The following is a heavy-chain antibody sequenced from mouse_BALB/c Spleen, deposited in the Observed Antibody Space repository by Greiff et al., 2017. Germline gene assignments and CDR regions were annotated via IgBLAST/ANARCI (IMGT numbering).Heavy chain of an antibody. Sequence: EVQLQQSGPELVKPGASVKMSCKVSGYTFTSYVMHWVKQKPGQGLEWIGYINPYNDGTKYNEKFKGKATLTSDKSSSTAYMELSNLTSEDSAVYYCATARATFFDYWGQGTTLTVSS. CDR3: ATARATFFDY. V-gene: IGHV1-14*01. J-gene: IGHJ2*01. CDR1: GYTFTSYV. D-gene: IGHD3-1*01. CDR2: INPYNDGT.